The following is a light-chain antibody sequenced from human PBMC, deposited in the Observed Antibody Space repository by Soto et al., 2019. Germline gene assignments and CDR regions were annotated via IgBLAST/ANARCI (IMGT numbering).Light chain of an antibody. CDR2: EVN. J-gene: IGLJ1*01. V-gene: IGLV2-8*01. CDR3: SSYAGSSNV. CDR1: SSDVGGYNY. Sequence: QSALTQPPSASGSPGQSVAIPCTGTSSDVGGYNYVSWYQQHPGKAPKLMIYEVNKRPSGVPDRFSGSKSGNTASLTVSGLQPEDEADYYCSSYAGSSNVFGTGTKVTVL.